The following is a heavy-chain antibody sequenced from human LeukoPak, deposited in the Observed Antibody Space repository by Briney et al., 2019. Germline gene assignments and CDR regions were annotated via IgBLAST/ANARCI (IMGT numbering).Heavy chain of an antibody. J-gene: IGHJ4*02. Sequence: GGSLRLSCAASGCTFSSYAMSWVRQAPGKGLEWVSAISGSGGTTYYADSVKGRFTISRDNSKNTLYLQMNSLRAEDTAVYYCAKGPTLYASGTYTYFHYWGQGTLVTVPS. CDR2: ISGSGGTT. V-gene: IGHV3-23*01. CDR3: AKGPTLYASGTYTYFHY. CDR1: GCTFSSYA. D-gene: IGHD3-10*01.